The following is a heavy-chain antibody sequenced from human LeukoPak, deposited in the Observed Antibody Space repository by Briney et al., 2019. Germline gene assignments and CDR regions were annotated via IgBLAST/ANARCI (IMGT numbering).Heavy chain of an antibody. V-gene: IGHV3-43*02. CDR2: ITGDGGGT. Sequence: GGSLRLSCAASGFTFDNYGMHWVRQTPGKGLEWVSLITGDGGGTYYADSVRGRFTISRDNRKKSLYLHMNSLTTEDAALYSCTRDSRGMDVWGQGTTVSVSS. CDR1: GFTFDNYG. J-gene: IGHJ6*02. CDR3: TRDSRGMDV.